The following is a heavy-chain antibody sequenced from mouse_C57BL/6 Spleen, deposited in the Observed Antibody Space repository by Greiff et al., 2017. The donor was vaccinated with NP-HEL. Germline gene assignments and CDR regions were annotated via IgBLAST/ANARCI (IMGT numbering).Heavy chain of an antibody. J-gene: IGHJ3*01. CDR1: CYTFPSYW. V-gene: IGHV1-52*01. Sequence: QVHGKQPGAGPVRPWSSVKLSFKASCYTFPSYWMHWVKQRPIQGLEWIGNIDPSDSETHYNQKFKDKATLTVDKSSSTAYMQLSSLTSEDSAVYYCARSYEGFAYWGQGTLVTVSA. D-gene: IGHD2-3*01. CDR3: ARSYEGFAY. CDR2: IDPSDSET.